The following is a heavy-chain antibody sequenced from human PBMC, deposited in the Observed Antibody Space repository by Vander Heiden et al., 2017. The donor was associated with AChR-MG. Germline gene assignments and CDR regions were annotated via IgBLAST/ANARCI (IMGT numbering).Heavy chain of an antibody. Sequence: QLQLQESGPGLVKPSETLSLTCTVSGGSISSSSYYWGWIRQPPGKGLEWIGSIYYSGRTYYNPSLKSRVTISVDTSKNQFSLKLSSVTAADTAVYYCARQTGGSYYAFDIWGQGTMVTVSS. CDR3: ARQTGGSYYAFDI. CDR1: GGSISSSSYY. V-gene: IGHV4-39*01. CDR2: IYYSGRT. J-gene: IGHJ3*02. D-gene: IGHD1-26*01.